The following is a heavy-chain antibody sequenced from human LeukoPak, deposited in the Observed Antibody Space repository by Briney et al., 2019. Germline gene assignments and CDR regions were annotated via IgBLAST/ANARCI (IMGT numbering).Heavy chain of an antibody. CDR1: GYTFTGYY. V-gene: IGHV1-2*02. CDR2: INPKSGGT. Sequence: GSVKVSCKASGYTFTGYYLHWVRQAPGQGLEWMGCINPKSGGTNFAQRFQGRVTMTRNTSISTAYMELSGLRSDDTAVYYCARDPLYWAQGTLVTVSS. CDR3: ARDPLY. J-gene: IGHJ4*02.